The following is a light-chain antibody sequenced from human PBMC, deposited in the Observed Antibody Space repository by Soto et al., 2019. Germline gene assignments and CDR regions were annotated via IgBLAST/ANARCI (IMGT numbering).Light chain of an antibody. CDR2: VAS. J-gene: IGKJ2*01. V-gene: IGKV3-20*01. Sequence: EIVLTQSPGTLSLSPGERATLSCRASQSVSTDYLAWYQQKPGQAPRLLIYVASSRATGIPDRFSGSGSGTDFTLTISRLEPEDFAVYYCQQYGSSPYTLGQGTKLEIK. CDR3: QQYGSSPYT. CDR1: QSVSTDY.